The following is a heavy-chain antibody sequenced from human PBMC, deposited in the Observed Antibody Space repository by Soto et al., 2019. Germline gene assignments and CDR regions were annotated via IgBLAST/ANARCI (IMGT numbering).Heavy chain of an antibody. CDR3: AKDQDYYDSSGQDAFDI. D-gene: IGHD3-22*01. Sequence: PGGSLRLSCAASGFTFSSYAMSWVRQAPGKGLEWVSAISGSGGSTYYADSVKGRFTISRDNSKNTLYLQMNSLRAEDTAVYYCAKDQDYYDSSGQDAFDIWGQGTMVTVSS. CDR2: ISGSGGST. V-gene: IGHV3-23*01. CDR1: GFTFSSYA. J-gene: IGHJ3*02.